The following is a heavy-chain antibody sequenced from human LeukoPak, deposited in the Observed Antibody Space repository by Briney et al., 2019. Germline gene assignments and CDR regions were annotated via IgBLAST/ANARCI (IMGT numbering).Heavy chain of an antibody. Sequence: SETLSLTCTVSGGSISSSSYYWGWIRQPPGKGLEWIGSIYYSGSTYYNPSLKSRVTISVDTSKNQFSLKLSSVTAADTAVYYCARGLGYRSSTSCSFYAFDIWGQGTMVTVSS. CDR1: GGSISSSSYY. CDR2: IYYSGST. V-gene: IGHV4-39*01. D-gene: IGHD2-2*01. J-gene: IGHJ3*02. CDR3: ARGLGYRSSTSCSFYAFDI.